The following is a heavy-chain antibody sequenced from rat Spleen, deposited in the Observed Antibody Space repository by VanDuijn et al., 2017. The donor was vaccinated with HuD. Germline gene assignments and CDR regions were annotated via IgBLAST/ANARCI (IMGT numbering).Heavy chain of an antibody. CDR3: TRAMFGAAGFAY. J-gene: IGHJ3*01. V-gene: IGHV5-20*01. CDR2: ISYDGGST. CDR1: GFTFSDYY. Sequence: EVQLVESGGGLVQPGRSLKLSCAASGFTFSDYYMAWVRQAPTKGLEWVASISYDGGSTYYRDSVKGRFTISRDNAKSSLYLQMDSLRSEDTATYYGTRAMFGAAGFAYWGQGTLVTVSS. D-gene: IGHD1-2*01.